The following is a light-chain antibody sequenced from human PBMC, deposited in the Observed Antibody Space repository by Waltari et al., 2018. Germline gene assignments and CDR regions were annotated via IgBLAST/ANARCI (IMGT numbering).Light chain of an antibody. J-gene: IGKJ2*01. Sequence: DIVMTQSPDSLAVSLGARATINCKSSQSVFNRSDNKNYLAWYQQKPGQPPKLLIYWASTRESGVPDRFSGSGSETDFTLTISSLQAEDVAVYYCQQYYSAPFNFGQGTKLEIK. CDR3: QQYYSAPFN. CDR2: WAS. CDR1: QSVFNRSDNKNY. V-gene: IGKV4-1*01.